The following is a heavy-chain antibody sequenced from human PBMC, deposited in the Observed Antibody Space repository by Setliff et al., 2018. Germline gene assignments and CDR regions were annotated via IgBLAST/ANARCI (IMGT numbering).Heavy chain of an antibody. J-gene: IGHJ4*02. CDR1: GFTFSSYA. CDR2: ISGGGDTT. D-gene: IGHD3-10*01. V-gene: IGHV3-23*01. CDR3: AKARALVRGAYNY. Sequence: GGSLRLSCAASGFTFSSYAMSWVRQAPGKGLEWVSAISGGGDTTYYTDSVKGRFTISRDNSKNTIYLQMSGLRAEDSAIYFCAKARALVRGAYNYWGQGTLVTVSS.